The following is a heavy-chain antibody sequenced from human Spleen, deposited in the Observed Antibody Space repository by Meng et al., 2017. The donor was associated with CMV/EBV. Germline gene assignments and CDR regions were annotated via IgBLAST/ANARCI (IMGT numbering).Heavy chain of an antibody. J-gene: IGHJ4*02. CDR2: IHPGDFDT. CDR1: AYTFSDYW. V-gene: IGHV5-51*01. CDR3: ARWTPPAYCGGDCYSHFDY. D-gene: IGHD2-21*01. Sequence: GESLKITCETSAYTFSDYWIVWVRQMPGKGLEWMGSIHPGDFDTRYSPSFQGQVTISADKSISTAYLQWSSLKASDTAMYYCARWTPPAYCGGDCYSHFDYWGQGTLVTVSS.